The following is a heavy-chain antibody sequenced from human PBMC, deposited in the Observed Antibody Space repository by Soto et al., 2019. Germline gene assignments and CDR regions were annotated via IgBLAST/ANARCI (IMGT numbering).Heavy chain of an antibody. CDR2: IYYSGST. Sequence: LSLTCTVSGGSISSGGYYWSWIRQHPGKGLEWIGYIYYSGSTYYNPSLKSRVTISVDTSKNQFSLKLSSVTAADTAVYYCARVVPQNYYYGMDVWGQGTTVTVSS. J-gene: IGHJ6*02. CDR1: GGSISSGGYY. CDR3: ARVVPQNYYYGMDV. V-gene: IGHV4-31*03.